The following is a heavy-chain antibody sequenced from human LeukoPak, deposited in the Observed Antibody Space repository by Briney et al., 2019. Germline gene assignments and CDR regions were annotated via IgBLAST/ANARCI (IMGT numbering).Heavy chain of an antibody. D-gene: IGHD6-19*01. CDR1: GFTFSSYW. V-gene: IGHV3-23*01. CDR3: ASDKSIAVAGGARDY. CDR2: ISGSGGST. Sequence: GGSLRLSCAASGFTFSSYWMHWVRQAPGKGLEWVSAISGSGGSTYYADSVKGRFTISRDNSKNTLYLQMNSLRAEDTAVYYCASDKSIAVAGGARDYWGQGTLVTVSS. J-gene: IGHJ4*02.